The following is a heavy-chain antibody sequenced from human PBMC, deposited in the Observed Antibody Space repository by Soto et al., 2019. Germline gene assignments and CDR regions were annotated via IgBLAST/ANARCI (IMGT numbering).Heavy chain of an antibody. CDR3: AKDRDPGYGAVSYYYYGMDV. V-gene: IGHV3-30*18. J-gene: IGHJ6*02. Sequence: QVQLVESGGGVVQPGRSLRLSCAASGFTFSSYGMHWVRQAPGKGLEWVAVISYDGSNKYYADSVKGRFTISRDNSKNTLYLQMNSLRAEDTAVYYCAKDRDPGYGAVSYYYYGMDVWSQGTTVTVSS. CDR2: ISYDGSNK. CDR1: GFTFSSYG. D-gene: IGHD3-10*01.